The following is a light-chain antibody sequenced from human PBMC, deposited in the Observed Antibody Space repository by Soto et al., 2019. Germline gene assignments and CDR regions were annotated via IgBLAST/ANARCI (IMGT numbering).Light chain of an antibody. CDR3: QKYNSAPSLT. J-gene: IGKJ4*01. CDR2: AAS. CDR1: QGISNF. V-gene: IGKV1-27*01. Sequence: DIQMTQSPSSLSASVGDRVTITCRASQGISNFLAWYQQRPGKVPKVLIYAASTLQSGVPSRFSGSGSGPDFTLTTSSLQPADVATYYCQKYNSAPSLTFGGGTKVEIK.